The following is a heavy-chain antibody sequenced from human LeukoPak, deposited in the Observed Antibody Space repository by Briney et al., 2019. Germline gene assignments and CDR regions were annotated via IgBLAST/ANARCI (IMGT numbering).Heavy chain of an antibody. CDR2: INPNSGGS. V-gene: IGHV1-2*02. Sequence: ASVKVSCKASGYTFTGYYMHWVRQAPGQGLEWMGWINPNSGGSNYAQKLQGRVTMTRDTSISTAYMELSRLRSDDTAVYYCARERSSGSYFSYWGQGTLVTVSS. CDR3: ARERSSGSYFSY. CDR1: GYTFTGYY. D-gene: IGHD1-26*01. J-gene: IGHJ4*02.